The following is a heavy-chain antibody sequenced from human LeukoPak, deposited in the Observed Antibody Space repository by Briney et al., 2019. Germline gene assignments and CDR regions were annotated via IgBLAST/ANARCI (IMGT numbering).Heavy chain of an antibody. CDR2: IIPILGIA. CDR1: GGTFSSYA. V-gene: IGHV1-69*04. CDR3: ARESIAAVRGLNDY. Sequence: ASVKVSCKASGGTFSSYAISWVRQAPGQGLEWMGRIIPILGIANYAQKFQGRVTITADKSTSTAYMELSSLRSEDTAVYYCARESIAAVRGLNDYWGQGTLVTVSS. J-gene: IGHJ4*02. D-gene: IGHD6-13*01.